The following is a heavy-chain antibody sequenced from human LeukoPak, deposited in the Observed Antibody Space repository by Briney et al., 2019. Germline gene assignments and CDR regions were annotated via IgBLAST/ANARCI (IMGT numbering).Heavy chain of an antibody. CDR3: AKAVAGTNTNYFDY. Sequence: MPGGSLRLSCAASGFTFSNAWMSWVRQAPGKGLEWVGRIKSKTDGGTTDYAAPVKGRFTISRDDSKNTLYLQMNSLRAEDTAVYYCAKAVAGTNTNYFDYWGQGTLVTVSS. CDR1: GFTFSNAW. CDR2: IKSKTDGGTT. V-gene: IGHV3-15*01. J-gene: IGHJ4*02. D-gene: IGHD6-19*01.